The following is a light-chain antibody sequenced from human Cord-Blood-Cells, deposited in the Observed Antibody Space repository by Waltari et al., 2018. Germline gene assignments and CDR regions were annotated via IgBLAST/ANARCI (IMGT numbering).Light chain of an antibody. CDR3: QQRSNWPWT. Sequence: DIVLTQSPDTLPLSPGERATLSCRASQSVSSYLAWYQQKPGQAPRLLIFYASNRATGIPARFSGSGSGTDFTLTISSLEPEDFAVYYCQQRSNWPWTFGQGTKVEIK. CDR1: QSVSSY. CDR2: YAS. J-gene: IGKJ1*01. V-gene: IGKV3-11*01.